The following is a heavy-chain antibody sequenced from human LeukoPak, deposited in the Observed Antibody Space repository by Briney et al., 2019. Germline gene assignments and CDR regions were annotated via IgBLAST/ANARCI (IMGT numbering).Heavy chain of an antibody. V-gene: IGHV1-2*02. J-gene: IGHJ4*02. CDR1: GYTFTGYY. CDR3: ASEQTYDSSGYFVF. Sequence: ASVQVSCKASGYTFTGYYMHWVRQAPGQGLEWMGWINPNSGGTNYAQKFQGRVTMTRDTSISTAYMELSRLRSDDTAVYYCASEQTYDSSGYFVFWGQGTLVTVSS. D-gene: IGHD3-22*01. CDR2: INPNSGGT.